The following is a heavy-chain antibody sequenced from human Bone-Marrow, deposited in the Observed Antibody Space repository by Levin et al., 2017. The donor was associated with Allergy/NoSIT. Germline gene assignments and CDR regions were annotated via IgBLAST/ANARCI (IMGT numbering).Heavy chain of an antibody. Sequence: GGSLRLSCAASGFTFSDYYMSWIRQAPGKGLEWVSYISSSGSTIYYADSVKGRFTISRDNAKNSLYLQMNSLRAEDTAVYYCARGPKPPNPAPNAGPRLWGQGTLVTVSS. CDR3: ARGPKPPNPAPNAGPRL. V-gene: IGHV3-11*01. D-gene: IGHD1-1*01. CDR2: ISSSGSTI. CDR1: GFTFSDYY. J-gene: IGHJ4*02.